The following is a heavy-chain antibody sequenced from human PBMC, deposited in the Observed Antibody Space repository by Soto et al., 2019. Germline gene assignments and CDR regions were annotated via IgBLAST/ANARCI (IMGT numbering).Heavy chain of an antibody. CDR3: ARSLTSGSYYGNAFDI. D-gene: IGHD3-10*01. Sequence: PGGSLRLSCAASGFTFSSYGMHWVRQAPGKGLEWVAVIWYDGSNKYYADSVKGRFTISRDNSKNTLYLRMNSLRAEDTAVYYCARSLTSGSYYGNAFDIWGQGTMVTVSS. J-gene: IGHJ3*02. V-gene: IGHV3-33*01. CDR2: IWYDGSNK. CDR1: GFTFSSYG.